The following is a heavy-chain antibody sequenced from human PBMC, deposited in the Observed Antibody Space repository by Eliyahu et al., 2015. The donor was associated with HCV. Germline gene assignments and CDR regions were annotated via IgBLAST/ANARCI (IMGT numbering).Heavy chain of an antibody. CDR2: IWYDGSNK. V-gene: IGHV3-33*01. CDR1: GFTFSSXG. J-gene: IGHJ4*02. CDR3: ARGEWSHFPYYFDY. D-gene: IGHD3-3*01. Sequence: QVQLVESGGGVVQPGRSLXLSCAASGFTFSSXGMHWVRQAPGKGLEWVAVIWYDGSNKYYADSVKGRFTISRDNSKNTLYLQMNSLRAEDTAVYYCARGEWSHFPYYFDYWGQGTLVTVSS.